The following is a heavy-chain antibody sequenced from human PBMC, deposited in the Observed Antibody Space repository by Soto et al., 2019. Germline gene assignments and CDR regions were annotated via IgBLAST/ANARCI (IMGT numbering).Heavy chain of an antibody. V-gene: IGHV4-59*01. CDR3: ARDQWLALGYGMDV. Sequence: QVQLQESGPGLVKPSETLSLTCTVSGGSISSYYWSWIRQPPGKGLEWLGYIYYSGSTNYNPSLKSRVTISVDTSKNQFSLKLSSVTAADTAVYYCARDQWLALGYGMDVWGQGTTVTVSS. J-gene: IGHJ6*02. CDR2: IYYSGST. CDR1: GGSISSYY. D-gene: IGHD6-19*01.